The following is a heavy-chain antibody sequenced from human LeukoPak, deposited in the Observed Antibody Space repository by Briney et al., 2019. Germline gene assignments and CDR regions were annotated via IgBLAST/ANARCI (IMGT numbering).Heavy chain of an antibody. CDR1: GHTFTVYY. CDR3: ASYASGYNWLKA. CDR2: IHPGTGDT. V-gene: IGHV1-2*02. J-gene: IGHJ5*02. Sequence: ASVKVSCKASGHTFTVYYIHWVRQAPGQGLEWMGWIHPGTGDTNYAQRFQGRVTVTRDTSITTAYMELSSLKSDDTAVYYCASYASGYNWLKAWGQGTLVTASS. D-gene: IGHD3-10*01.